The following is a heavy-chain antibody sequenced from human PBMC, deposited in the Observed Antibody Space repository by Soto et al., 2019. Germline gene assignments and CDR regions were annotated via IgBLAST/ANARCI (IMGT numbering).Heavy chain of an antibody. CDR1: GGTFSTYT. D-gene: IGHD3-22*01. CDR3: AGDPDSHYNDSHASPDP. CDR2: IIPIIGII. V-gene: IGHV1-69*04. Sequence: SVKVSCKASGGTFSTYTITWVRQAPGQGLEWMGRIIPIIGIINYAQKFQGRVTITADKFTGTAYMELTRLRSDDTAVYYCAGDPDSHYNDSHASPDPWGQGTLVTVSS. J-gene: IGHJ5*02.